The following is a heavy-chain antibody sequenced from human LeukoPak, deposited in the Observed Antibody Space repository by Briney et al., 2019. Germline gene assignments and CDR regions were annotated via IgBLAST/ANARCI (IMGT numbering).Heavy chain of an antibody. Sequence: ASVKVSCKASGYAFTSYGISWVRQAPGQGLEWMGWISAYNGNTNYAQKLQGRVTMTTDTSTSTAYMELRSLRSDDTAVYYCARDGRNYYYYYMDVWGKGTTVTVSS. J-gene: IGHJ6*03. V-gene: IGHV1-18*01. CDR2: ISAYNGNT. CDR3: ARDGRNYYYYYMDV. CDR1: GYAFTSYG. D-gene: IGHD2-15*01.